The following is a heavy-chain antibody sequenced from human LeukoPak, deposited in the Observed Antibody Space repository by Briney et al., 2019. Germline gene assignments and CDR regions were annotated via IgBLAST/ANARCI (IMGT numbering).Heavy chain of an antibody. CDR3: ARDVVVAASTSF. V-gene: IGHV4-39*07. D-gene: IGHD2-15*01. Sequence: SETLSLTCTVSGGSISSSSYYWGWIRQPPGKGLEWIGEINHSGSTNYNPSLKSRVTISVDTSKNQFSLKLSSVTAADTAVYYCARDVVVAASTSFWGQGTLVTVSS. J-gene: IGHJ4*02. CDR1: GGSISSSSYY. CDR2: INHSGST.